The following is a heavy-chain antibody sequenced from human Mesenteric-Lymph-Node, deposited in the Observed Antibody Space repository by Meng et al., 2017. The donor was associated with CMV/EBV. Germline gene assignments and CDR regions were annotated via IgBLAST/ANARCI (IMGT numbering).Heavy chain of an antibody. J-gene: IGHJ4*02. Sequence: GESLKISCAASGFTLSTNWMTWVRQAPGKGLEWVADIKQDGSEKYYVDSVKGRFTISRDNSKNTLYLQMNSLRAEDTAVYYCAKDLRDFWSGYHYWGQGTLVTVSS. CDR1: GFTLSTNW. D-gene: IGHD3-3*01. CDR3: AKDLRDFWSGYHY. CDR2: IKQDGSEK. V-gene: IGHV3-7*03.